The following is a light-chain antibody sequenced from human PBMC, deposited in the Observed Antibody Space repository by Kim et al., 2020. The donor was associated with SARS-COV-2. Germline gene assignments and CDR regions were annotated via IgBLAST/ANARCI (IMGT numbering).Light chain of an antibody. J-gene: IGKJ4*01. Sequence: ASVGDKVTITCRARQAIGEDLAWFQQKPGKAPKSLIYGVSNLQPGVPSTFSGSESGTEFTLTISNVQPEDFATYFCQQYHDYPLTFGGGTKVDIK. CDR1: QAIGED. V-gene: IGKV1-16*01. CDR2: GVS. CDR3: QQYHDYPLT.